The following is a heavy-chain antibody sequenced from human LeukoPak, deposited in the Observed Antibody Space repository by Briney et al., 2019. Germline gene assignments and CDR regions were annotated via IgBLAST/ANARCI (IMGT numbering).Heavy chain of an antibody. CDR3: ARGPITMVRGVDY. V-gene: IGHV4-34*01. Sequence: SETLSLTCAVYGGSFSGYYWSWIRQPPGKGLEWIGEINHSGSTNYNPSLKSRVTISVDTSKNQFSLKLSSVTAADTAVYYCARGPITMVRGVDYWGQGTLVTVSS. D-gene: IGHD3-10*01. CDR1: GGSFSGYY. J-gene: IGHJ4*02. CDR2: INHSGST.